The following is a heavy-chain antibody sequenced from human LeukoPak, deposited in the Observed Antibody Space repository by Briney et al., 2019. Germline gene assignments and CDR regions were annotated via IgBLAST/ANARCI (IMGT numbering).Heavy chain of an antibody. CDR3: ARDLTIDT. J-gene: IGHJ4*02. Sequence: SETLSLTCAVHGGSFSVYYWNWIRQPPGKGLEWIGETDHIGSTTYNPSLKSRVIISSDTSKNQFSLKLSYVAAADTAVYSCARDLTIDTWGEGTLVTVSS. D-gene: IGHD2-2*01. CDR1: GGSFSVYY. V-gene: IGHV4-34*01. CDR2: TDHIGST.